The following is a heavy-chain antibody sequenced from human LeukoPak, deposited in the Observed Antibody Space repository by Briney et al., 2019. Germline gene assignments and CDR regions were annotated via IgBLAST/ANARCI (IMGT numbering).Heavy chain of an antibody. Sequence: SGGSLRLSCAASGFTFSSYSMNWVRQAPGKGLEWVSSISSSSSYIYYADSVKGRFTISRDNAENSLYLQMNSLRAEDTAVYYCARQDYDSSGYIDYWGQGTLVTVSS. D-gene: IGHD3-22*01. CDR2: ISSSSSYI. CDR1: GFTFSSYS. V-gene: IGHV3-21*01. CDR3: ARQDYDSSGYIDY. J-gene: IGHJ4*02.